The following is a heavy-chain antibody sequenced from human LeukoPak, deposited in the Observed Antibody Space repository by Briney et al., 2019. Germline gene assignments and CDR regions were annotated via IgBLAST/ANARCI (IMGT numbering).Heavy chain of an antibody. V-gene: IGHV3-21*01. CDR3: ARSLYSGSYHQFDY. J-gene: IGHJ4*02. D-gene: IGHD1-26*01. CDR2: ISSSSSYI. CDR1: GFTFTNFA. Sequence: GGSLRLSCAASGFTFTNFAMNWVRQAPGKGLEWVSSISSSSSYIYYADSVKGRFTISRDNAKNSLYPQMNSLRAEDTAVYYCARSLYSGSYHQFDYWGQGTLVTVSS.